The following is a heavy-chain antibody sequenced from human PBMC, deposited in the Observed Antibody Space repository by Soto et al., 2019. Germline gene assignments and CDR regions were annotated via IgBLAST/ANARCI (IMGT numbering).Heavy chain of an antibody. CDR3: ARDYGYRDGRGFDY. J-gene: IGHJ4*02. D-gene: IGHD5-12*01. CDR2: IKQDGSDK. V-gene: IGHV3-7*01. CDR1: VLNFYSHW. Sequence: GSLRVSCAASVLNFYSHWMNWVRQAPGKGLEWVASIKQDGSDKYYVDSVKGRFTVSRDNAKESLYLQINGLRAEDTAVYYCARDYGYRDGRGFDYWGPGTLVTVSS.